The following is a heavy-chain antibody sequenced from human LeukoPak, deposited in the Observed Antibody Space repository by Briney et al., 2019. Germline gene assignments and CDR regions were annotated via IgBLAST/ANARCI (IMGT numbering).Heavy chain of an antibody. V-gene: IGHV4-39*07. Sequence: SETLSLTCSLSGDSITTNSYWWGWIRQSPGKGLEWIGSIYSSGNSYYNPSLKSRVTMSVDTSKNQFSLKLSSVTAADTAVYYCARDIDYWGQGTLVTVSS. J-gene: IGHJ4*02. CDR1: GDSITTNSYW. CDR3: ARDIDY. CDR2: IYSSGNS.